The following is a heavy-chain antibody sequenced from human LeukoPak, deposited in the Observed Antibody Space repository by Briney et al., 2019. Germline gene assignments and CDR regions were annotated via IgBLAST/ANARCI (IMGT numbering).Heavy chain of an antibody. CDR1: GGSITDYY. Sequence: PSETLSLTCTVSGGSITDYYWSWIRQPPGKGLEWIGYIYYSGSTNYNPSLKSRVTISVDTSKNQFSLKLRSVTAADTTVYYCASYGENDYWGQGTLVTVSS. CDR2: IYYSGST. J-gene: IGHJ4*02. D-gene: IGHD4-17*01. CDR3: ASYGENDY. V-gene: IGHV4-59*08.